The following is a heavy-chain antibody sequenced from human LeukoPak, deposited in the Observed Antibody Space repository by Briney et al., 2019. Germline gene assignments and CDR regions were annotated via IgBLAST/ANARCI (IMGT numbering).Heavy chain of an antibody. V-gene: IGHV4-31*03. CDR1: GGSISSSSYY. D-gene: IGHD3-16*01. CDR3: ARDYVWGTFGFWGI. J-gene: IGHJ3*02. Sequence: SETLSLTCTVSGGSISSSSYYWGWIRQPPGKGLEWIGYIYYSGSTYYNPSLKSRVTISVDTSKNQFSLKLSSVTAADTAVYYCARDYVWGTFGFWGIWGQGTMVTVSS. CDR2: IYYSGST.